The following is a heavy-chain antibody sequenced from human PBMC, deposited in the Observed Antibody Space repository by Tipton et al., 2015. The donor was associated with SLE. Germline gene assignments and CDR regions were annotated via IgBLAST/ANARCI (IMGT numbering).Heavy chain of an antibody. V-gene: IGHV4-39*07. CDR3: ARGKPSKLLLRLGWLDP. CDR2: IFYTGNT. Sequence: TLSLTCTVSGGSIASSSYYWAWIRQPPGKGLEWVGSIFYTGNTYYNPSLKSRVAISVDTSKNEFSLKLSSVTAADTAMYYCARGKPSKLLLRLGWLDPWGQGTLVTVSS. D-gene: IGHD3-22*01. CDR1: GGSIASSSYY. J-gene: IGHJ5*02.